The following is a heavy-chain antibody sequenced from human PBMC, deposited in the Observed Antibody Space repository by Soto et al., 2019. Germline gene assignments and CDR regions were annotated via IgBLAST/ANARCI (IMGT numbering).Heavy chain of an antibody. CDR1: GGSISSSSHY. Sequence: PSETLSLTCTVSGGSISSSSHYWGWIRQPPGKGLEWIGSIYYSGSTYYNPSLKSRVTISVDTSKNQFSLKLNSVTAADTAVYYCVSPGFCSAGICYSSAYVGYWGQGTLVTVSS. V-gene: IGHV4-39*01. CDR2: IYYSGST. D-gene: IGHD2-15*01. CDR3: VSPGFCSAGICYSSAYVGY. J-gene: IGHJ4*02.